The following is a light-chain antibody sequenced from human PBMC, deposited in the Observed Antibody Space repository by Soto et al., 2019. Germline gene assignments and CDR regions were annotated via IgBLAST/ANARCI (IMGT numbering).Light chain of an antibody. CDR2: EVS. CDR3: SSYTSSSTSVV. J-gene: IGLJ2*01. V-gene: IGLV2-14*01. Sequence: QSVLTQPASVSGSPGQSITISCTGTSSDVGGYNYVSWYQQHPGKAPKLMIYEVSNRPSGVSKRFSGSKSGNTASLTISGLQAEDEADYYCSSYTSSSTSVVFGGGTKVTVL. CDR1: SSDVGGYNY.